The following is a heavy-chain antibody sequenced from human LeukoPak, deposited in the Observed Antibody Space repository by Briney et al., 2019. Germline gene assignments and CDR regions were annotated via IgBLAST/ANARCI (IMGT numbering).Heavy chain of an antibody. CDR3: ARGGYYYGSGSYHKNWFDP. Sequence: SETLSLTCTVSGGSITSSNYFWGWIRQSPGKGLEWIGSIYYSGSTYYNPPLKSRVTISVETSKIQFSLKLSSVTAADTAVYYCARGGYYYGSGSYHKNWFDPWGQGALVTVSS. J-gene: IGHJ5*02. CDR1: GGSITSSNYF. V-gene: IGHV4-39*07. D-gene: IGHD3-10*01. CDR2: IYYSGST.